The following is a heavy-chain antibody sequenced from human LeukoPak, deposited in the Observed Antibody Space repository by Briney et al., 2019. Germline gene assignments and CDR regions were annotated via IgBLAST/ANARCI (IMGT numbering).Heavy chain of an antibody. J-gene: IGHJ6*02. CDR1: GGSISNYY. CDR2: IYFSGTT. Sequence: SQTLSLTCTVSGGSISNYYWSWLRQPPGKGLEWIGYIYFSGTTNINPSLKSRVTISVDMSKNQFSLKLGSVTAADTAVYYCAREDPQTTVPEGLDVWGQGTTVTVSS. CDR3: AREDPQTTVPEGLDV. V-gene: IGHV4-59*01. D-gene: IGHD4-17*01.